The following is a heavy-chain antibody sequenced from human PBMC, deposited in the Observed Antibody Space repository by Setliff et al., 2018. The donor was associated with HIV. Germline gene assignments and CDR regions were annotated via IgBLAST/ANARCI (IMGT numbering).Heavy chain of an antibody. CDR3: AREFLSGGSCYNY. CDR2: IDPSGGST. Sequence: PGGSLRLSCVASGFTFSNFGMSWVRQAPGKGLEWVSGIDPSGGSTSYADSVKGRFTISRDNSKNTLYLQLNSLRVEDTAVYYCAREFLSGGSCYNYWGQGTLVTVSS. J-gene: IGHJ4*02. CDR1: GFTFSNFG. V-gene: IGHV3-23*01. D-gene: IGHD2-21*01.